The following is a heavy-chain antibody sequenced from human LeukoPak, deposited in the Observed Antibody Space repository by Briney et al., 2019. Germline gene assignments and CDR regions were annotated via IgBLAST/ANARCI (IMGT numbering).Heavy chain of an antibody. J-gene: IGHJ4*02. CDR3: ATGSYSYGYFFRKGYFDY. V-gene: IGHV1-69*13. CDR2: IIPIFGTA. Sequence: GASVKVSCKASGGTFSSYAISWVRQAPGQGLEWMGGIIPIFGTANYAQKFQGRVTITADESTSTAYMELSSLRSEDTAVYYCATGSYSYGYFFRKGYFDYWGQGTLVTVSS. D-gene: IGHD5-18*01. CDR1: GGTFSSYA.